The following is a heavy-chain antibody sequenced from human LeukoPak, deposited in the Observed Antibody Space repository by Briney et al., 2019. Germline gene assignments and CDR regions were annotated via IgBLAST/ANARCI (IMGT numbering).Heavy chain of an antibody. CDR3: ARDLLGLPAATTIGY. CDR1: GFTFSSYS. J-gene: IGHJ4*02. D-gene: IGHD2-2*01. CDR2: SSSSSSYI. V-gene: IGHV3-21*01. Sequence: GGSLRLSCAASGFTFSSYSMNWVRQAPGKGLEWVSSSSSSSSYIYYADSVKGRFTISRDNAKNSLYLQMNSLRAEDTAVYYCARDLLGLPAATTIGYWGQGTLVAVSS.